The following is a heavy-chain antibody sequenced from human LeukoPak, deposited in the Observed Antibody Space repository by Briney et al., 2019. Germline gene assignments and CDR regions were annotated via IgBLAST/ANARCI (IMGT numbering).Heavy chain of an antibody. CDR2: ISYDGNKI. CDR3: ARDYASSGWYHKSYFQH. V-gene: IGHV3-30-3*01. Sequence: PGGSLRLSCAASGFSFSTYALHWVRQAPGKGLEWVAVISYDGNKIYCADSVKGRFTISRDSSKNTLDLQMDSLRAEDTAVYYCARDYASSGWYHKSYFQHWGQGTLVTVSS. CDR1: GFSFSTYA. D-gene: IGHD6-19*01. J-gene: IGHJ1*01.